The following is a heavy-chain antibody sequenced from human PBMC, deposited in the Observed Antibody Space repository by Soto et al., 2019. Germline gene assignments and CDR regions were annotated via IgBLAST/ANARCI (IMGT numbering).Heavy chain of an antibody. J-gene: IGHJ4*02. CDR3: AREDYYGSGSYAY. D-gene: IGHD3-10*01. CDR1: GYTFTNYN. Sequence: QVQLVQSGAEVKKPGASVKVSCKASGYTFTNYNINWVRQATRQGLEWMGWMNPNSGNTGYAQKFQGRVTMTRSTSISTAYMELSSLRSEDTAVYYCAREDYYGSGSYAYWGQGTLVTVSS. CDR2: MNPNSGNT. V-gene: IGHV1-8*01.